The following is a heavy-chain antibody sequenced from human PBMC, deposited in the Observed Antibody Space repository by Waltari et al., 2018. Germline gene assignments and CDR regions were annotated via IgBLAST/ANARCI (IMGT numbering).Heavy chain of an antibody. CDR1: GGSFSGYY. Sequence: QVQLQQWGAGLLKPSETLSLTSAVYGGSFSGYYWSWIRQPPGKGLEWIGEINHSGSTNYNPSLKSRVTISVDTSKNQFSLKLSSVTAADTAVYYCARGKRDGMDVWGQGTTVTVSS. J-gene: IGHJ6*02. CDR2: INHSGST. V-gene: IGHV4-34*01. CDR3: ARGKRDGMDV.